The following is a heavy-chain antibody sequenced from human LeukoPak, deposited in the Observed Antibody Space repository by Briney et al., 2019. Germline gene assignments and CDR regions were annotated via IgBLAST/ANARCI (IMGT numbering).Heavy chain of an antibody. D-gene: IGHD2/OR15-2a*01. J-gene: IGHJ5*02. CDR2: TSYDGSNI. V-gene: IGHV3-33*06. CDR3: AKDVGTTSLYNWFDP. CDR1: GFTFSNNG. Sequence: PGGSLRLSCAASGFTFSNNGMHWVRQAPGKGPEWVAVTSYDGSNIFYVDSVKGRFTIHRDNSKNTLYLDMNSLRAEDTAVYYCAKDVGTTSLYNWFDPWGQGTLVTVSS.